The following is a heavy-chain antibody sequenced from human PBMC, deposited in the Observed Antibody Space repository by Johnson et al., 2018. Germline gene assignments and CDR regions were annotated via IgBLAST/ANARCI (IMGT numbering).Heavy chain of an antibody. J-gene: IGHJ4*02. CDR1: GFTFNTHG. CDR3: AKDLDY. Sequence: QVQLVQSGGAVVQPGRSLRLSCVASGFTFNTHGMHWLRQAPGRGPEWVAFVSHDGSNNFYTDSVKGRFTISRDNSKSTLYLQLNSLRREDTAVYYCAKDLDYWGQGTLVTVSS. V-gene: IGHV3-30*18. CDR2: VSHDGSNN.